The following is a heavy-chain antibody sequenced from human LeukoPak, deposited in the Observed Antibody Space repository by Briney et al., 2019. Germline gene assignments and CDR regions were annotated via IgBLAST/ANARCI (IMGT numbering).Heavy chain of an antibody. CDR1: GFAFSSYS. V-gene: IGHV3-21*01. CDR3: ARLDPNEQWLVTPSDS. J-gene: IGHJ5*01. CDR2: ITSSSSYI. D-gene: IGHD6-19*01. Sequence: GGSLRLSCAATGFAFSSYSMNWVRQAPGKGLEWVSSITSSSSYIYYADSVKGRFTISRDNAKNSLYLQMNSLRAEDTAVYYCARLDPNEQWLVTPSDSWGQGTLVTVSS.